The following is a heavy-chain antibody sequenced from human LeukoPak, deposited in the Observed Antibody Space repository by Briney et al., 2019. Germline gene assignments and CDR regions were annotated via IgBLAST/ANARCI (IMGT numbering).Heavy chain of an antibody. V-gene: IGHV4-59*08. CDR1: GGSISSYY. CDR3: ARHLRGYSSSWPSDY. J-gene: IGHJ4*02. Sequence: SETLSLTCTVSGGSISSYYWSWIRQPPGKGLEWIGYIYYSGSTNYNPSLKSRVTISVDTSKNQFSLKLSSVTAADTAVYYCARHLRGYSSSWPSDYWGQGTLVTVSS. CDR2: IYYSGST. D-gene: IGHD6-13*01.